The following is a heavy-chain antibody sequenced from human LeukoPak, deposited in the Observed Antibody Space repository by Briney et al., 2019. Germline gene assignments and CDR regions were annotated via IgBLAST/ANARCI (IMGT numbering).Heavy chain of an antibody. CDR1: GFTFDDYA. CDR2: ISWNSASI. V-gene: IGHV3-9*01. Sequence: PGGSLRLSCAASGFTFDDYAMHWVRQAPGKGLEWVSGISWNSASIGYADSVKGRFTISRDNSKNTLYLQMSSLRAEDTAVYYCAREFDYWSQGTLVTVSS. CDR3: AREFDY. J-gene: IGHJ4*02.